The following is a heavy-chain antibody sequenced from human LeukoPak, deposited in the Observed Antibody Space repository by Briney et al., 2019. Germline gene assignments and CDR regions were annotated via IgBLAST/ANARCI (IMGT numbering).Heavy chain of an antibody. CDR2: IYYSGTT. D-gene: IGHD4-17*01. CDR1: GGSISSSSYY. V-gene: IGHV4-39*07. J-gene: IGHJ4*02. CDR3: ASYYGDYQNYFDY. Sequence: SETLSLTCTVSGGSISSSSYYWGWIRQPPGKGLEWIGSIYYSGTTYYNPSLKSRVTISVDTSKNQFSLKLSPVTAADTAVYYCASYYGDYQNYFDYWGQGTLVTVSS.